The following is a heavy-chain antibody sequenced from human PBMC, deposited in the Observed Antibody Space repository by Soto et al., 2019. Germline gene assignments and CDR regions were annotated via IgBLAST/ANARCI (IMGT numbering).Heavy chain of an antibody. CDR3: ATAAGSAFDY. V-gene: IGHV4-34*01. CDR2: INHSGST. J-gene: IGHJ4*02. CDR1: GGSFGGYY. D-gene: IGHD3-10*01. Sequence: PSDTLSLTCAVYGGSFGGYYWSWIRQPPGKGLEWIGDINHSGSTNYNPSLKSRVTISVDTSKNQFSLTLSSVSAADPAVYYCATAAGSAFDYWGQGTLVTVSS.